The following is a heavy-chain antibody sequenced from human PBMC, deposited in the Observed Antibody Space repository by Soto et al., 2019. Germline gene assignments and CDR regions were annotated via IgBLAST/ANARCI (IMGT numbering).Heavy chain of an antibody. Sequence: ASVKVSCKVSGYTLTELSMHWVRQAPGKGLEWMGGFDPEDGETIYAQKFQGRVTMTEDTSTDTAYMELSSLRSEDTAVYYCATRERSYDFWSGSVVYYGMDVWGQGTTVTVSS. CDR2: FDPEDGET. J-gene: IGHJ6*02. D-gene: IGHD3-3*01. CDR1: GYTLTELS. CDR3: ATRERSYDFWSGSVVYYGMDV. V-gene: IGHV1-24*01.